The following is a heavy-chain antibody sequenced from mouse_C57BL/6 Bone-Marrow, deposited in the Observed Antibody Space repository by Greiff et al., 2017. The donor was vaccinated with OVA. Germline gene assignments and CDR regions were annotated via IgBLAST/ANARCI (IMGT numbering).Heavy chain of an antibody. CDR1: GYTFTSYW. Sequence: VHLQQSGAELVKPGASVKLSCKASGYTFTSYWMHWVKQRPGQGLEWIGMIHPNSGSTNYNEKFKSKATLTVDKSSSTAYMQLSSLTSEDSAVYYCARWDCNSAYWGQGTLVTVSA. D-gene: IGHD2-1*01. CDR2: IHPNSGST. CDR3: ARWDCNSAY. J-gene: IGHJ3*01. V-gene: IGHV1-64*01.